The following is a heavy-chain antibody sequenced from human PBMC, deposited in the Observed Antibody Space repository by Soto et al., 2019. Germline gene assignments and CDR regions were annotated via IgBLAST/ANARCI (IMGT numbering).Heavy chain of an antibody. Sequence: ASVKVSCKASGYTFTSYAMHWVRQAPGQRLEWMGWINAGNGNTKYSQKFQGRVTITRDTSASTAYMELSSLRSEDTAVYYCARDWGSVYYFDYWGQGTLVTVSS. D-gene: IGHD7-27*01. J-gene: IGHJ4*02. CDR2: INAGNGNT. CDR3: ARDWGSVYYFDY. CDR1: GYTFTSYA. V-gene: IGHV1-3*01.